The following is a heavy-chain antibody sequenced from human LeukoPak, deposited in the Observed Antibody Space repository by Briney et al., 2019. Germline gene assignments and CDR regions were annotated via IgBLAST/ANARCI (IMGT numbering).Heavy chain of an antibody. CDR2: IYYSGST. D-gene: IGHD3-22*01. CDR1: GGSISGSTYY. J-gene: IGHJ3*02. CDR3: ASSRRYYYDSSGYYAFDI. Sequence: PSETLSLTCTVSGGSISGSTYYWGWIRQPPGKGLEWIGYIYYSGSTYYNPSLKSRVTISVDTSKNQFSLKLSSVTAADTAVYYCASSRRYYYDSSGYYAFDIWGQGTMVTVSS. V-gene: IGHV4-30-4*08.